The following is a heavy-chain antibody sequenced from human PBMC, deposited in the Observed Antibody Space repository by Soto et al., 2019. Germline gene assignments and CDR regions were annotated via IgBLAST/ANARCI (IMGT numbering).Heavy chain of an antibody. CDR2: IKRNIDGGTT. CDR3: TTVDAVVLN. D-gene: IGHD6-19*01. J-gene: IGHJ4*02. Sequence: GGSLRLSCAASGFTFNNAWMSWVRQAPGGGLEWVGRIKRNIDGGTTDYAAPVKGRFAISRDDSNSILYLQMNSLKSEDTAVYYCTTVDAVVLNWGQGIVVTVSS. CDR1: GFTFNNAW. V-gene: IGHV3-15*01.